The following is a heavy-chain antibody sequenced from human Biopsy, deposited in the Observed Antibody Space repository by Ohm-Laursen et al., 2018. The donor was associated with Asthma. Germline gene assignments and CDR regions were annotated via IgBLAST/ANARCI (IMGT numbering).Heavy chain of an antibody. CDR2: IYYSGTT. Sequence: SDTLSLTCCLSSGSGGYMRSGNYYWGWIRQPPGKGLEWIGSIYYSGTTYYNPSLGSRVTVSADTSKNQFSLKLTSVTAADTAVYYCVRGSSSWHHGPFHYYYGLDVWGQGTTAAVSS. V-gene: IGHV4-39*01. CDR3: VRGSSSWHHGPFHYYYGLDV. D-gene: IGHD6-13*01. J-gene: IGHJ6*02. CDR1: GGYMRSGNYY.